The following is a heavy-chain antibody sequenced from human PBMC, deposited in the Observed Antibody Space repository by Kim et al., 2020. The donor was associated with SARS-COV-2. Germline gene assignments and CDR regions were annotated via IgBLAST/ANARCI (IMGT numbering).Heavy chain of an antibody. J-gene: IGHJ4*02. D-gene: IGHD2-2*02. Sequence: NNSPSFQGHVTISADKSISTAYLQWSSLKASDTAMYYCARGGQLLYRDYWGQGTLVTVSS. V-gene: IGHV5-10-1*01. CDR3: ARGGQLLYRDY.